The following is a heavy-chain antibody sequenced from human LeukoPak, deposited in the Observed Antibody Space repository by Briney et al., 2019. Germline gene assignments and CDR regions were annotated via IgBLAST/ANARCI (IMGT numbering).Heavy chain of an antibody. CDR1: GFTVSSNY. V-gene: IGHV3-66*01. Sequence: PGGSLRLSCAASGFTVSSNYMSWVRQAPGKGLEWVSVIYSGGSTYYADSVKGRFTISRDNSKNTLYLQMNSLRAEDTAVYYCARDSGQNYDILTGYRGAFDIWGQGTMVTVSS. D-gene: IGHD3-9*01. CDR3: ARDSGQNYDILTGYRGAFDI. CDR2: IYSGGST. J-gene: IGHJ3*02.